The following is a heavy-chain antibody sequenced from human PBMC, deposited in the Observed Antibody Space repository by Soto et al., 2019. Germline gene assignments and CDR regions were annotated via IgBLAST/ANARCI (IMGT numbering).Heavy chain of an antibody. CDR1: GFSFSSYE. J-gene: IGHJ4*02. Sequence: GGSLRLSCVASGFSFSSYEMNWVRQAPGKGLEWVSAIGDGGDTTYCADSVKGRFTISRDNSKNTLYLQMDSLRAEDTAVYYCAKNRGIIMIVESWGQGTLVTVSS. D-gene: IGHD3-22*01. V-gene: IGHV3-23*01. CDR3: AKNRGIIMIVES. CDR2: IGDGGDTT.